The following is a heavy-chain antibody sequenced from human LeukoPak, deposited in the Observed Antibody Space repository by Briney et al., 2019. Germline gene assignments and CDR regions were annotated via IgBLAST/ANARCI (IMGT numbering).Heavy chain of an antibody. V-gene: IGHV3-15*01. CDR2: TKSKTEGETI. CDR3: AKMGTEYDFDY. D-gene: IGHD2-21*02. CDR1: GFTFSNTW. Sequence: GGSLRLSCAAFGFTFSNTWMSWVRQAPGKGLEWVARTKSKTEGETIDYSAPVKGRFTISRDDSKNTLYLQMNSLRAEDTAVYYCAKMGTEYDFDYWGQGTLVTVSS. J-gene: IGHJ4*02.